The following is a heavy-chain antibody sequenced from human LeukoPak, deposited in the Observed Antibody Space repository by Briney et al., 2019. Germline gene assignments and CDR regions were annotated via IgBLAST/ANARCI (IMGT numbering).Heavy chain of an antibody. V-gene: IGHV3-21*04. Sequence: GGSLRLSCAASGFTFSSYSMNWVRQAPGKGLEWVSSISSSSSYIYYADSVKGRFTISRDNSKNTLYLQMNSLRAEDTAVYYCARLAYSSGWYAAFDYWGQGTLVTVSS. CDR1: GFTFSSYS. J-gene: IGHJ4*02. D-gene: IGHD6-19*01. CDR2: ISSSSSYI. CDR3: ARLAYSSGWYAAFDY.